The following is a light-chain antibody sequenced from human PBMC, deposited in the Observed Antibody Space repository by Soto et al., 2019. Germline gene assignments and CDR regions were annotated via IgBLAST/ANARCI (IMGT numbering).Light chain of an antibody. CDR1: QSVSSN. CDR2: XXY. V-gene: IGKV3-11*01. Sequence: DIVMTQSPATLSVSPGERATLSCRASQSVSSNLAWYQQKPGXXXRXXXXXXYNRATGIPARFRGSGSGTDFTLTISSLEPEDFAVYYCQPRSNWPQTFGQETKGDIK. CDR3: QPRSNWPQT. J-gene: IGKJ1*01.